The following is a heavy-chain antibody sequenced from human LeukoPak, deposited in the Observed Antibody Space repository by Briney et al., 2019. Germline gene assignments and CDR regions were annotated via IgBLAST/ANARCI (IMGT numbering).Heavy chain of an antibody. V-gene: IGHV4-61*01. CDR2: IYYSGST. CDR3: ARVPGGGTAAN. Sequence: KPSETLSLTFTVSGXSVSSGSYYWSWIRQPPGKGLEWIGYIYYSGSTNYNPSLKSRVTISVDMSKNQFSLRLSSVTTADTAVYYCARVPGGGTAANWGQGTMVTVSS. J-gene: IGHJ3*01. CDR1: GXSVSSGSYY. D-gene: IGHD1-7*01.